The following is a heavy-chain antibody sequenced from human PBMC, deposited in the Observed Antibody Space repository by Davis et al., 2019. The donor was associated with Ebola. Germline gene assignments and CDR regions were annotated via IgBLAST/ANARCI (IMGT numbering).Heavy chain of an antibody. CDR2: IYGGGST. CDR3: GTNKYYYYGMDV. Sequence: GGSLRLSCAASGFTFSSTLMHWVRQYPGKGLEWVSVIYGGGSTYYADSVTGRFTISRDNSKNTLYLQMNSLRAEDTAVYYCGTNKYYYYGMDVWGQGTTVTVSS. CDR1: GFTFSSTL. J-gene: IGHJ6*02. D-gene: IGHD1/OR15-1a*01. V-gene: IGHV3-53*01.